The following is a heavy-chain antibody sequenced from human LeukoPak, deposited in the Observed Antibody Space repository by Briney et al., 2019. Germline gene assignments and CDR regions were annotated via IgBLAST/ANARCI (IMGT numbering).Heavy chain of an antibody. V-gene: IGHV1-8*01. CDR2: MNPNSGNT. CDR1: GYTFSSYD. CDR3: ARGPAPQYGSGSSWFDP. Sequence: ASVKVSCKASGYTFSSYDINWVRQATGQGLEWMGWMNPNSGNTGFAQKFQGRVTMTRNTSISTAYMELSSLRSEDTAVYYCARGPAPQYGSGSSWFDPWGQGTLVTVS. J-gene: IGHJ5*02. D-gene: IGHD3-10*01.